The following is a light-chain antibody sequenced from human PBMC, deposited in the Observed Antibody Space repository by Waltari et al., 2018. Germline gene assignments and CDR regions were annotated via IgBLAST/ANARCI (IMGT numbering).Light chain of an antibody. J-gene: IGKJ4*01. Sequence: DIQMTQSPSSLSASVGDTVTITCRASQAINSNLNWFQQKPGKPPKLLIYAATNLQSGVPSRFSGSGSGTEFTLTISSLQPEDFAAYYCLQHKTYFTLGGGTKVEIK. V-gene: IGKV1-17*01. CDR3: LQHKTYFT. CDR1: QAINSN. CDR2: AAT.